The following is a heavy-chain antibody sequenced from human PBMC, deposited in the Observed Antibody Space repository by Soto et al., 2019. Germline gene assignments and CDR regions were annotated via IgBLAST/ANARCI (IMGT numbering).Heavy chain of an antibody. CDR1: GFTFSSYD. V-gene: IGHV3-13*01. CDR3: ARLHRSGWYDY. CDR2: IGTAGDT. Sequence: GGSLRLSCAASGFTFSSYDMHWVRQATGKGLEWVSAIGTAGDTYYPGSVKGRFTISRENAKNSLYLQMNSLRAEDTAVYYCARLHRSGWYDYWGQGTLVTVSS. J-gene: IGHJ4*02. D-gene: IGHD6-19*01.